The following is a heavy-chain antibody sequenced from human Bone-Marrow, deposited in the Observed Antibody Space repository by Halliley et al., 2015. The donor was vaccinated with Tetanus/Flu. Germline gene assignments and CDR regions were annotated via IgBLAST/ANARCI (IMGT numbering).Heavy chain of an antibody. CDR3: ASPNRITGTDN. Sequence: RGLGWVSVIYSGGSTAYADSVKGRFTISRDSSKNPVYLQMNSLRTEDTAVYYCASPNRITGTDNWGQGTLVTVSS. D-gene: IGHD1-20*01. V-gene: IGHV3-53*05. CDR2: IYSGGST. J-gene: IGHJ4*02.